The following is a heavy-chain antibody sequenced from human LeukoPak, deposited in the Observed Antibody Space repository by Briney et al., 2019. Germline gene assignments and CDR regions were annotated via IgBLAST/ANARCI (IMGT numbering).Heavy chain of an antibody. V-gene: IGHV3-30*18. Sequence: GGSLRLSCAASGFTFSSYGMHWVRQAPGKGLEWVAVIPYDGSNKYYADSVKGRFTISRDNSKNTLYLQMNSLRAEDTAVCYCAKSSSAADDYWGQGTLVTVSS. CDR3: AKSSSAADDY. J-gene: IGHJ4*02. CDR2: IPYDGSNK. CDR1: GFTFSSYG. D-gene: IGHD6-13*01.